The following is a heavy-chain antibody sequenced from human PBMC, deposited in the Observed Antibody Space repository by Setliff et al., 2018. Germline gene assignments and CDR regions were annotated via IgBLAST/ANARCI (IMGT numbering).Heavy chain of an antibody. Sequence: GESLKISCEGSGYSFSIQWIAWVRQMPGKGLEWMGIISPGDSDTRYSPSFQGQVTISVDKSINTAADTAVYYCANGRLFCSAGSCYSGDWFDPWGQGTLVTVSS. CDR1: GYSFSIQW. CDR2: ISPGDSDT. CDR3: GSCYSGDWFDP. D-gene: IGHD2-15*01. V-gene: IGHV5-51*01. J-gene: IGHJ5*02.